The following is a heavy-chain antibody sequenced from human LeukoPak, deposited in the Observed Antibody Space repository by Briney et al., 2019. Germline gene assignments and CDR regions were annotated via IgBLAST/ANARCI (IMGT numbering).Heavy chain of an antibody. CDR2: VRYDGSKK. D-gene: IGHD5-18*01. Sequence: GGSLRLSCAASGFTFSSFGMHWVRQAPGKVLEWVAFVRYDGSKKYYTNSVKGRFTISRDNSKNTLYLQMNSLRAEDTAVYYCAKDQKRGYSYGYLFYYYYMDVWGKGTTVTISS. V-gene: IGHV3-30*02. CDR3: AKDQKRGYSYGYLFYYYYMDV. J-gene: IGHJ6*03. CDR1: GFTFSSFG.